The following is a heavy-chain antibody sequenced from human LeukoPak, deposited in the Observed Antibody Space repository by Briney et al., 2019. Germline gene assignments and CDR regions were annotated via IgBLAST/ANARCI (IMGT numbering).Heavy chain of an antibody. D-gene: IGHD3-3*01. V-gene: IGHV3-21*01. J-gene: IGHJ6*02. CDR3: AREYYDFWSGYPYGMDV. Sequence: PGRSLRLSCAASGFTFSSYGMHWVRQAPGKGLEWVSSISSSSSYIYYADSVKGRFTISRDNAKNSLYLQMNSLRAEDTAVYYCAREYYDFWSGYPYGMDVWGQGTTVTVSS. CDR1: GFTFSSYG. CDR2: ISSSSSYI.